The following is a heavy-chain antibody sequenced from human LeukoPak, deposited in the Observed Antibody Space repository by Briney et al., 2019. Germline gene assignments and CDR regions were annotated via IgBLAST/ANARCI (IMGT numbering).Heavy chain of an antibody. CDR3: ARKDSSSWYYIDY. J-gene: IGHJ4*02. Sequence: GESLKISCKGFQYSFTNYWIGWVRQMPGKGLEWIGFIYPDDSDTRYSPSFQGQVTISVDKSISTAYLQWRSLKASDTAIYFCARKDSSSWYYIDYWGQGTLVTVSS. CDR2: IYPDDSDT. V-gene: IGHV5-51*01. D-gene: IGHD6-13*01. CDR1: QYSFTNYW.